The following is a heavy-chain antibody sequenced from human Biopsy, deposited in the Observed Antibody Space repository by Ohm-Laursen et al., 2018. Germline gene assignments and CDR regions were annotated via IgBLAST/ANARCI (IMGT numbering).Heavy chain of an antibody. CDR2: IFYDGSNT. J-gene: IGHJ4*02. V-gene: IGHV3-33*08. CDR3: ARAYPPPGRRLVVVAGDFDC. Sequence: SLRLSCAASGFSFSSYGMHWVRQAPGKGLEWVAFIFYDGSNTYYADSVKGRFTISRDNAKNSLYLQMNSLRAEDTAVYYCARAYPPPGRRLVVVAGDFDCWGQGTRVTVSS. CDR1: GFSFSSYG. D-gene: IGHD2-15*01.